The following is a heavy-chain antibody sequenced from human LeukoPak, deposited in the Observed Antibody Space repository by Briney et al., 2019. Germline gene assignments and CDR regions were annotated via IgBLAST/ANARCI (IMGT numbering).Heavy chain of an antibody. D-gene: IGHD3/OR15-3a*01. CDR2: IKRKTDGGTT. CDR1: GFTFSNAW. V-gene: IGHV3-15*01. Sequence: GGSLRLSCAASGFTFSNAWMSWVRQAPGKGLEWVGRIKRKTDGGTTDYAAPVKGRFTISRDDSKNTLYLQMNSLKTEDTAVYYCTTDSYDLWGHGTLVLVSS. CDR3: TTDSYDL. J-gene: IGHJ4*01.